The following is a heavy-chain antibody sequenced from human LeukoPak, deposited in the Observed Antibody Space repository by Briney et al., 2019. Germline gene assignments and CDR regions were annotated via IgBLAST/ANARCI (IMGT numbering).Heavy chain of an antibody. CDR2: IYPGDSDT. D-gene: IGHD2-2*03. V-gene: IGHV5-51*01. J-gene: IGHJ4*02. Sequence: GESLKISCKGSGYSFTNYWIGWVRQMPGKGLEWMGIIYPGDSDTRYSPSFQGQVTISADKSISTAYLQWSSLKASDTAMYYCARLIGYCSRTSRHGNFDYWGQGTLVTVSS. CDR1: GYSFTNYW. CDR3: ARLIGYCSRTSRHGNFDY.